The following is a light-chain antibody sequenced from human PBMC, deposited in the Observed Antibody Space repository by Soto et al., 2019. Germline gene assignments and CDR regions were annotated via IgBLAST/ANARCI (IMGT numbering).Light chain of an antibody. Sequence: ETVLTQSPGTLSLSPGERATLSCRASQDVRSYFAWYQQKPGQAPRLLIYDASGRATGIPDRFSGSGSGTDFTLTISRLEPEDFAVYYCQQYGISPYTFGQGTKLEIK. V-gene: IGKV3-20*01. J-gene: IGKJ2*01. CDR2: DAS. CDR3: QQYGISPYT. CDR1: QDVRSY.